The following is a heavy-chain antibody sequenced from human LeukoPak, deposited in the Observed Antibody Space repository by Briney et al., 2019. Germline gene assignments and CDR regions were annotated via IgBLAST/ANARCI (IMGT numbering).Heavy chain of an antibody. CDR1: GFTFSSYE. J-gene: IGHJ4*02. V-gene: IGHV3-48*03. Sequence: SGGSLRLSCAASGFTFSSYEMHWVRQAPGKGREWVSYISSSGSTIYYADSVKGRFTISRDNAKNSLYLQVSSLRAEDTAIYYCAKVWMGVAANPAFDYWGQGTLVTVSS. CDR2: ISSSGSTI. CDR3: AKVWMGVAANPAFDY. D-gene: IGHD2-15*01.